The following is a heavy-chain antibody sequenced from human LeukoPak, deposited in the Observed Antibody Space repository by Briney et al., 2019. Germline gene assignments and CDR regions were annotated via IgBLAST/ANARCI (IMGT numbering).Heavy chain of an antibody. CDR3: ARVPSYGDYVHY. CDR1: GGSISSSNW. Sequence: PSETLSLTCAVSGGSISSSNWGSGVRQPPGKGLEWIGEIYHSGSTNYNPSLKSRVTISVDKSKNQFSLKLSSVTAADTAVYYCARVPSYGDYVHYWGQGTLVTVSS. V-gene: IGHV4-4*02. J-gene: IGHJ4*02. CDR2: IYHSGST. D-gene: IGHD4-17*01.